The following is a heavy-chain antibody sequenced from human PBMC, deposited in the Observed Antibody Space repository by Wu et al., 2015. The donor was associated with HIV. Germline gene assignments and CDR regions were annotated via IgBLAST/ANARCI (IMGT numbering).Heavy chain of an antibody. CDR3: ARSYFYGWGTSVSYYYMDV. J-gene: IGHJ6*03. D-gene: IGHD3-10*01. CDR1: GYPFRGYY. Sequence: QIIQSGAEVKKPGASVKVSCKASGYPFRGYYMNWVRQAPGQGLEWLGWINPNSGDANYAQKFQGRVTMTRDTSITTAYMELGGLRSDDAAVYYCARSYFYGWGTSVSYYYMDVWGNGTTVTVSS. CDR2: INPNSGDA. V-gene: IGHV1-2*02.